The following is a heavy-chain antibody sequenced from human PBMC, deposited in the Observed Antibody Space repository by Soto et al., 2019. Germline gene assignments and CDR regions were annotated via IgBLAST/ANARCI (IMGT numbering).Heavy chain of an antibody. CDR1: GGSISSYY. CDR3: ARDFLLYGSGSYSYRDYYYYGMDV. V-gene: IGHV4-59*01. J-gene: IGHJ6*02. CDR2: IYYSGST. Sequence: SETLSLTCTVSGGSISSYYWSWIRQPPGKGLEWIGYIYYSGSTNYNPSLKSRVTISVDTSKNQFSLKLSSVTAADTAVYYCARDFLLYGSGSYSYRDYYYYGMDVWGQGTTVTVSS. D-gene: IGHD3-10*01.